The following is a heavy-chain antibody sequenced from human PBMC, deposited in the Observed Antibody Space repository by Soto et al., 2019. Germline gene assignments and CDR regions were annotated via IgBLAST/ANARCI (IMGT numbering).Heavy chain of an antibody. CDR2: ISSGDDT. Sequence: EVQLVVSGGGLIQPGGSLRLSCAASGFIVSSNYMTWVRQAPGKGLEWVSVISSGDDTYYADSMKGRFTISRDNSKNEVYLQMDNLRGEDTAVYYCARNSSPGGMDVWGQGTTVTVSS. CDR3: ARNSSPGGMDV. D-gene: IGHD6-13*01. V-gene: IGHV3-53*01. J-gene: IGHJ6*02. CDR1: GFIVSSNY.